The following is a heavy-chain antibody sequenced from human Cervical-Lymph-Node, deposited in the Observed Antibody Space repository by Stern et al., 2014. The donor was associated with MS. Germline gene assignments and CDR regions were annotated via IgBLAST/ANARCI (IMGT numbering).Heavy chain of an antibody. CDR2: IYYVVST. CDR3: ARQNVVRGRWFDP. CDR1: GVSIDRGGYY. V-gene: IGHV4-31*03. D-gene: IGHD3-10*01. J-gene: IGHJ5*02. Sequence: QVQLQESGPGLVKPSETLSLTCTVSGVSIDRGGYYWNWIRQQPGKGLEWIGYIYYVVSTNYIPSLSSRVFISVDTSKNKISLQLSSVTAADTAVYHCARQNVVRGRWFDPWGQGTLVTVSS.